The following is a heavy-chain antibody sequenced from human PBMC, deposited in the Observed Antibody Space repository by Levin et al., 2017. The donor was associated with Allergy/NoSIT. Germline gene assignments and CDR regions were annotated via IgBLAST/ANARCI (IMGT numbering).Heavy chain of an antibody. CDR2: ISGSGGST. D-gene: IGHD4-23*01. Sequence: GESLKISCAASGFTLSSYAMSWVRQAPGKGLEWVSAISGSGGSTYYADSVKGRFTISRDNSKNTLYLQMNSLRAEDTAVYYCAKSAATVVWSRNDYWGQGTLVTVSS. CDR3: AKSAATVVWSRNDY. V-gene: IGHV3-23*01. J-gene: IGHJ4*02. CDR1: GFTLSSYA.